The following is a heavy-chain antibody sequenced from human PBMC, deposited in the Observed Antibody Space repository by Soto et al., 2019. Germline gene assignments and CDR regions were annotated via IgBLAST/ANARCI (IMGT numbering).Heavy chain of an antibody. CDR1: GYTFTSYG. CDR2: ISAYNGNT. J-gene: IGHJ6*02. D-gene: IGHD2-2*01. CDR3: ARDLLHCIITSCYVDYYYYGMDV. V-gene: IGHV1-18*01. Sequence: QVQLVQSGAEVKKPGASVKVSCKASGYTFTSYGISWVRQAPGQGLEWMGWISAYNGNTNYAQKLQGRVTMTTDTSTSTADMELRSLRSDDAAVYYCARDLLHCIITSCYVDYYYYGMDVWGQGTTVTVSS.